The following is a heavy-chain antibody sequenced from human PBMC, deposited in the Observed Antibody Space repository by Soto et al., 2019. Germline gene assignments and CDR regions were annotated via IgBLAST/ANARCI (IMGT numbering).Heavy chain of an antibody. D-gene: IGHD3-10*01. J-gene: IGHJ4*02. CDR3: AHSSMIRRGFDS. V-gene: IGHV2-5*02. Sequence: QITLKESGPTLMKPTQTLTLTCSFSGFSLSTNVVAVGWIRQPPEKALEWLALIDGDDEKRYSPSLKSRLTITKDTSKNHIVLAMTNMDPGDTATYYCAHSSMIRRGFDSWGQGALVTVSS. CDR1: GFSLSTNVVA. CDR2: IDGDDEK.